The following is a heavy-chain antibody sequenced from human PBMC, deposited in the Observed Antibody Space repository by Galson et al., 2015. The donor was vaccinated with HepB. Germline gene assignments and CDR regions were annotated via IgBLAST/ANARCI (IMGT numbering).Heavy chain of an antibody. CDR3: ARDGRDWNNYYGYCYMDV. Sequence: SPGPPLPASPFSLHTYNTKRVHTPPGKGLEWGSSISRSSIYIYYAGPVKGRFTISRDNAKNSLYLQMNSLRAEDTAVYYCARDGRDWNNYYGYCYMDVWGEGTTVTVSS. V-gene: IGHV3-21*01. CDR1: PFSLHTYN. D-gene: IGHD3-10*01. CDR2: ISRSSIYI. J-gene: IGHJ6*03.